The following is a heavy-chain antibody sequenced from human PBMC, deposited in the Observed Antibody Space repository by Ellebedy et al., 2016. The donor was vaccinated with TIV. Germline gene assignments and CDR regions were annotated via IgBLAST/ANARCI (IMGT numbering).Heavy chain of an antibody. CDR3: ARDLTTAVRPVFDS. J-gene: IGHJ4*02. D-gene: IGHD6-6*01. V-gene: IGHV3-7*03. Sequence: GESLKISCAASGFTFSSYSMTWVRQAPGKGLEWVANIKPDGSEKYYVDSVKGRFTISRDNGRNSVSLEMNSLRAEDTALYFCARDLTTAVRPVFDSWGQGSLVTVSS. CDR2: IKPDGSEK. CDR1: GFTFSSYS.